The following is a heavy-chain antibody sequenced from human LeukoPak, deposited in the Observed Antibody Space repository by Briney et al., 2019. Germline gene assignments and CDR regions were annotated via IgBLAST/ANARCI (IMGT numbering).Heavy chain of an antibody. D-gene: IGHD3-9*01. CDR1: GFTFSDHY. CDR2: TRNNANSYTT. CDR3: ARVFAETDYDILTGYYFDY. J-gene: IGHJ4*02. Sequence: GGSLRLSCAASGFTFSDHYMDWVRQAPGKGLEWVGRTRNNANSYTTEYAASVKGRFTISRDDSKNSLYLQMSSLKTEDTAVYYCARVFAETDYDILTGYYFDYWGQGTLVTVSS. V-gene: IGHV3-72*01.